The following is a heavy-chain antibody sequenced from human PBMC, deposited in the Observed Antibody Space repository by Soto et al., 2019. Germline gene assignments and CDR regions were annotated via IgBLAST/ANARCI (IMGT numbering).Heavy chain of an antibody. CDR2: IKEDGSEK. D-gene: IGHD2-15*01. J-gene: IGHJ4*02. CDR3: SRDVVVGAKALNY. CDR1: GFTFSNYW. V-gene: IGHV3-7*01. Sequence: GGSLRLSCAASGFTFSNYWMTWVRQAPGKGLEWVANIKEDGSEKHYVDSVKGRFTISRDNAKNSLYLQMNSLRVEDTAVYFCSRDVVVGAKALNYWGQGALVTVSS.